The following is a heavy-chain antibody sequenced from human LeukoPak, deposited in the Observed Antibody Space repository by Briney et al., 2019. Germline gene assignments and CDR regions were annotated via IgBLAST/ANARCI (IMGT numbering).Heavy chain of an antibody. J-gene: IGHJ6*02. V-gene: IGHV3-33*01. CDR3: ARHLYYYGSGNYYYYFYAMDV. D-gene: IGHD3-10*01. CDR2: IWYDGSNK. CDR1: GFTFSSYG. Sequence: GGSLRLSCAASGFTFSSYGMHWVRQAPGKGLEWVAVIWYDGSNKYYADSVKGRFTISRDNSKNTLYLQMNSLRADDTAVYYCARHLYYYGSGNYYYYFYAMDVWGQGTTVTVSS.